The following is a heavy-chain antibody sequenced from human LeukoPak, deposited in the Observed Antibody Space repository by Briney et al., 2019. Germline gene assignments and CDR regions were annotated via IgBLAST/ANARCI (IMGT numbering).Heavy chain of an antibody. CDR1: GFTFSSYA. V-gene: IGHV3-23*01. D-gene: IGHD3-10*01. Sequence: TGGSLRLSCAASGFTFSSYAMSWVRQAPGKGLEWVSAISGSGGSTYYADSVKGRFTISRDNSKNTLYLQMNSLRAEDTAVYYCAKDALYYYGSGSYRGYFDYWGQGTLVTVSS. CDR3: AKDALYYYGSGSYRGYFDY. CDR2: ISGSGGST. J-gene: IGHJ4*02.